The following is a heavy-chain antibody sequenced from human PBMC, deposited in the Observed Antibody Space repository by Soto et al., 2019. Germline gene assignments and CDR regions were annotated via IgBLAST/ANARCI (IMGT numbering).Heavy chain of an antibody. CDR1: GYSFTSYW. J-gene: IGHJ4*02. Sequence: GESLKISCKGSGYSFTSYWIGWVRQMPGKGLEWMGIIYPGDSDTRYSPSFQGQVTFSADKSITTAYLHWANLQASDTAVYYCARRMGATHHYFDYWGQGTQVTVSS. CDR3: ARRMGATHHYFDY. D-gene: IGHD1-26*01. V-gene: IGHV5-51*01. CDR2: IYPGDSDT.